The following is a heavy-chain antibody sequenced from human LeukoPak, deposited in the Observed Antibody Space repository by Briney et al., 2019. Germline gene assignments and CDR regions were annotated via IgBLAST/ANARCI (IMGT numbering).Heavy chain of an antibody. D-gene: IGHD3-3*01. CDR2: INPNSGGT. Sequence: ASVKVSCKASGYTFTGYYMHWVRQAPGQGLEWMGWINPNSGGTNYAQKFQSRVTMTRDTSISTAYMELSRLRSDDTAVYYCARVESDYYYYGMDVWGQGTTVTVSS. CDR1: GYTFTGYY. J-gene: IGHJ6*02. V-gene: IGHV1-2*02. CDR3: ARVESDYYYYGMDV.